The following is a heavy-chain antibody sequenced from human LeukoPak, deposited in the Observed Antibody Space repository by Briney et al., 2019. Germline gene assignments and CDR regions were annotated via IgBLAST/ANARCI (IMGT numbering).Heavy chain of an antibody. J-gene: IGHJ4*02. CDR3: ARLDSSGPEDF. V-gene: IGHV4-39*01. D-gene: IGHD6-19*01. Sequence: SETLSLTCTVSGGSISSSNYYWGWIRQPPGKGLEWIGNIYYRGSTYYNPSLKSRVTISVDTSKNQFSLKLYSVTAADTAVYYCARLDSSGPEDFWGQGTMVIVSS. CDR1: GGSISSSNYY. CDR2: IYYRGST.